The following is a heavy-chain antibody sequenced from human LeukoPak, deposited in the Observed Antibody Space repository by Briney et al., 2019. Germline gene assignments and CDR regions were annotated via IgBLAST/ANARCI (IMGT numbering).Heavy chain of an antibody. D-gene: IGHD3-3*01. J-gene: IGHJ4*02. CDR1: GFTFSDYY. CDR3: ARDFYRSIGS. Sequence: GGSLRLSCAASGFTFSDYYMNWIRQAPGKGLEWVSYISRSSDYTNYADSVKGRFTISRDNAKKRLYLQMNSLRAEDTAVYFCARDFYRSIGSWGQGTQVTVSS. V-gene: IGHV3-11*06. CDR2: ISRSSDYT.